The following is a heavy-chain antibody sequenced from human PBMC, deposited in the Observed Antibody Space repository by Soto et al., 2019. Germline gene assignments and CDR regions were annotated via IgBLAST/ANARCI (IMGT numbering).Heavy chain of an antibody. CDR2: IYHTGTT. D-gene: IGHD2-15*01. V-gene: IGHV4-4*02. CDR3: ARSTNINSQTYFDP. Sequence: PSETLSLTCGVSGGSISPINWWSWVRQTPGKGLEWIGEIYHTGTTDYNPSLKSRVTISIDKSKNQFFLNLTSVTAADTALYYCARSTNINSQTYFDPWGQGTWVTVSS. J-gene: IGHJ4*02. CDR1: GGSISPINW.